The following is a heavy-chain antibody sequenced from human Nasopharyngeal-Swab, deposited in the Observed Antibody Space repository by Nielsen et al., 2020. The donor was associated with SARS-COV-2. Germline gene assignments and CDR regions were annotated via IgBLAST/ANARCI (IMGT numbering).Heavy chain of an antibody. D-gene: IGHD1-1*01. CDR2: IDPSDSYS. CDR1: GYSLATYW. V-gene: IGHV5-10-1*01. J-gene: IGHJ4*02. CDR3: VGHSSTGTYAFAN. Sequence: GESLKTSCKSSGYSLATYWITWVRQLSGKRLEWMVRIDPSDSYSMYSPSFQGHVTFSADKSTSTALLEWSSLKASDTAMYYCVGHSSTGTYAFANWGQGTLVTVSS.